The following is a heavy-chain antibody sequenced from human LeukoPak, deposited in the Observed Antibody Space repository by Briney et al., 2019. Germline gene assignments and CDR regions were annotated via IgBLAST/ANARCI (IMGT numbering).Heavy chain of an antibody. Sequence: GGSLRLSCTASGFTFGDYLMSWFRQAPGKGLEWIGFISGGTTEYAASVKGRFTISRDDSTSIAYLQMNSLTTEDTAAYYCSRGSGWLSVYWGQGTLVTVSS. CDR3: SRGSGWLSVY. V-gene: IGHV3-49*03. CDR1: GFTFGDYL. J-gene: IGHJ4*02. D-gene: IGHD6-19*01. CDR2: ISGGTT.